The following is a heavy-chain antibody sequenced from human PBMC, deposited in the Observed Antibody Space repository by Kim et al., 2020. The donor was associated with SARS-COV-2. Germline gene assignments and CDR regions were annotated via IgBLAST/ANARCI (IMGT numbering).Heavy chain of an antibody. Sequence: SETLSLTCAVYGGSFSGYYWSWIRQPPGKGLEWIGEINHSGSTNYNPSLKSRVTISVDTSKNQFSLKLSSVTAADTAVYYCAREELFGYDSSGNDYWGQGTLVTVSS. V-gene: IGHV4-34*01. CDR2: INHSGST. J-gene: IGHJ4*02. CDR1: GGSFSGYY. CDR3: AREELFGYDSSGNDY. D-gene: IGHD3-22*01.